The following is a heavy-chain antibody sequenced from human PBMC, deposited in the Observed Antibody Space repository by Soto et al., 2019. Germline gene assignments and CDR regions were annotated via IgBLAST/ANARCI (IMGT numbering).Heavy chain of an antibody. Sequence: QVQLVQSGAEVKKPGASVKVSCKASGYTFTSYGIRWVRQAPGQELEGMGWISANNGNTNYAQKLQGRVTMTTDTSTSKAYMELRSLRDDDTAVYCCARDRGSYALDYWCQGTLVTIS. V-gene: IGHV1-18*01. J-gene: IGHJ4*02. CDR3: ARDRGSYALDY. D-gene: IGHD1-26*01. CDR1: GYTFTSYG. CDR2: ISANNGNT.